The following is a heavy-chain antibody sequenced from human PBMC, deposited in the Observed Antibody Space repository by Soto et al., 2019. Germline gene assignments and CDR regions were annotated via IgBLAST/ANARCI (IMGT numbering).Heavy chain of an antibody. CDR2: ILPLSGTT. J-gene: IGHJ6*02. CDR1: GGTFSAYA. Sequence: QLQLVQSGAEVKKPGSSVKVSCKASGGTFSAYAISWVRQAPGQGLEWMGGILPLSGTTNYTQRFQGRVTISADKSTSTAYMELSSLRSEDTAVYYCARANPTKYYDYVWGDYLRGGMDVWGQGTTVTVSS. D-gene: IGHD3-16*02. V-gene: IGHV1-69*06. CDR3: ARANPTKYYDYVWGDYLRGGMDV.